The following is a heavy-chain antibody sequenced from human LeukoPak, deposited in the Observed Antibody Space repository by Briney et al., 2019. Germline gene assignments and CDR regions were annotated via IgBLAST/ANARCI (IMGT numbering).Heavy chain of an antibody. CDR1: GFTFSSYA. J-gene: IGHJ4*02. D-gene: IGHD3-10*01. CDR3: ARDPMVRGVIITSFDF. V-gene: IGHV3-30-3*01. Sequence: GGGLRLSCAASGFTFSSYAMHWVRQAPGKGLEWVAVILYDGSNKYYADSVKCRFTISRDNSKNTLYLQMNSLRTEDTAVYYCARDPMVRGVIITSFDFWGQGTLVTVSS. CDR2: ILYDGSNK.